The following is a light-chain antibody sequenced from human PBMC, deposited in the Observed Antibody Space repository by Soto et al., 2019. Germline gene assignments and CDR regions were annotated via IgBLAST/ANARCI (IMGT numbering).Light chain of an antibody. CDR3: QQYNSYPT. J-gene: IGKJ1*01. Sequence: DIQMTQSPSTLSASVGDRVTITCRASQSISTGLAWYQQKPGKAPKLLIYDASSLESGVPSRFSGSGSGTEFTLIISSLQPDDFATYYCQQYNSYPTFGQGTKVDIK. CDR1: QSISTG. V-gene: IGKV1-5*01. CDR2: DAS.